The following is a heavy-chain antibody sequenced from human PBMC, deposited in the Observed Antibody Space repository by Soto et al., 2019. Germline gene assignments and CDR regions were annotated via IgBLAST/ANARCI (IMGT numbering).Heavy chain of an antibody. CDR3: ARHDVTMVRGVIIKGDY. Sequence: PSETLSLTCTVSGGSISSGDYYWSWIRQPPGKGLEWIGYIYYSGSTYYNPSLKSRVTISVDTSKNQFSLKLSSVTAADTAVYYWARHDVTMVRGVIIKGDYWCQGTVVT. J-gene: IGHJ4*02. V-gene: IGHV4-30-4*01. CDR2: IYYSGST. CDR1: GGSISSGDYY. D-gene: IGHD3-10*01.